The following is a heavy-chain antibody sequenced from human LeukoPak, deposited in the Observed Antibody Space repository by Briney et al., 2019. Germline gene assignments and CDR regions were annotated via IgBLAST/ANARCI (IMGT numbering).Heavy chain of an antibody. Sequence: GGSLRLSCTASGFTLSNYYIHWVRQAPGKGPVWVARITSDGSGTNYADSVKGRFIISRDNAKSTVYLQMNRLRAEDTAVYYCATNPRTDFDIWGQGTMVTVSS. J-gene: IGHJ3*02. D-gene: IGHD1-1*01. V-gene: IGHV3-74*01. CDR3: ATNPRTDFDI. CDR2: ITSDGSGT. CDR1: GFTLSNYY.